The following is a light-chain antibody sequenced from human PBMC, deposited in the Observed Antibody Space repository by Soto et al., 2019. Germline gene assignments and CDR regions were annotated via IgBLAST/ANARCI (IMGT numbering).Light chain of an antibody. CDR3: SSYARSSPLV. CDR1: SSDVGGYNY. J-gene: IGLJ1*01. CDR2: EVS. Sequence: QSALTQPASVSGSPGQSITISCTGTSSDVGGYNYVSWYQQHPGKAPNLMIYEVSNRPSGVSNRFSGSKSGNTASLTITRLQAEVEADYYCSSYARSSPLVFGPGTKLTVL. V-gene: IGLV2-14*01.